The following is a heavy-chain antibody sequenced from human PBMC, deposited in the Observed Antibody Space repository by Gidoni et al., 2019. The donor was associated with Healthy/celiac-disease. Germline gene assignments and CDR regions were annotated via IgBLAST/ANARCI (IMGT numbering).Heavy chain of an antibody. V-gene: IGHV3-49*04. CDR1: GFTFGDYA. CDR2: IRSKAYGGTT. Sequence: EVQLVESGGGLVQPGRSLRLSCTASGFTFGDYAMSWVRQAPGKGLEWVGFIRSKAYGGTTEYAASVKGRFTISRDDSKSIAYLQMNSLKTEDTAVYYCTRSEYYYDSSGSYWFDPWGQGTLVTVSS. CDR3: TRSEYYYDSSGSYWFDP. D-gene: IGHD3-22*01. J-gene: IGHJ5*02.